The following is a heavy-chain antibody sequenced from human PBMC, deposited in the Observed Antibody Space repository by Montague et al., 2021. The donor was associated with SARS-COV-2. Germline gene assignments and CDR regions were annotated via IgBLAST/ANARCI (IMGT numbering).Heavy chain of an antibody. CDR2: IYTSGST. V-gene: IGHV4-61*02. D-gene: IGHD3-3*01. CDR3: ERDRVTIIGVVTGYGMDD. J-gene: IGHJ6*02. Sequence: TLSLTCTVSGGSISSCSYYWIWIRQPAGKGLVWIGRIYTSGSTNYNPSLKSRVTISVDTSKNKFTLRLSSVTATDTAEYYCERDRVTIIGVVTGYGMDDWGQGTTVTVSS. CDR1: GGSISSCSYY.